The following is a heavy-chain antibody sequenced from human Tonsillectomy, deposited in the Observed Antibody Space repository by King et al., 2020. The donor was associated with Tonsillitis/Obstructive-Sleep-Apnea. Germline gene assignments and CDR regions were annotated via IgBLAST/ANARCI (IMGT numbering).Heavy chain of an antibody. J-gene: IGHJ5*02. CDR1: GFSVSDHP. Sequence: VQLVESGGGLIQPGGSLRLSCAVSGFSVSDHPMSWVRQAPGKGLESGSLIYGAGITFYADSVKGRFTISRDSSKNTLHLQMNSLRGEDTAVYYCARDGGSGPWGQGTLVTVSS. CDR3: ARDGGSGP. V-gene: IGHV3-53*01. D-gene: IGHD3-3*01. CDR2: IYGAGIT.